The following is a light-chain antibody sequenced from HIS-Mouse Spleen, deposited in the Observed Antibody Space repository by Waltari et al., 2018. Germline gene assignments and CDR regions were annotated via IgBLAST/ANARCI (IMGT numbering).Light chain of an antibody. CDR3: QQLNSYPPT. CDR1: QGISSY. Sequence: DIQLTQSPSFLSASVGDRVTITCRASQGISSYLAWYQQNTGKAPKLLIYAASTLQSGVPSRFSGSGSGTEFTLTTSSLQPEDFATYYGQQLNSYPPTFGQGTKVEIK. V-gene: IGKV1-9*01. CDR2: AAS. J-gene: IGKJ1*01.